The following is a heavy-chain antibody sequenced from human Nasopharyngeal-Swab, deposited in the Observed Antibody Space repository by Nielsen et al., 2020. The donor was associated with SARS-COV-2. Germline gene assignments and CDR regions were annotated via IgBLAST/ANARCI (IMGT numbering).Heavy chain of an antibody. CDR3: ARPRGSGWYREAFDI. CDR2: IYYSGST. D-gene: IGHD6-19*01. Sequence: ISKPPGKGLEWIGSIYYSGSTYYNPSIKSRVTISVDTSKNQFSLKLSSVTAADTAVYYCARPRGSGWYREAFDIWGQGTMVTVSS. J-gene: IGHJ3*02. V-gene: IGHV4-39*01.